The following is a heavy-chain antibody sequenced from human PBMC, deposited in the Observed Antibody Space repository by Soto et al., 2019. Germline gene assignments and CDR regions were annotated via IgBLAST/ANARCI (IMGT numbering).Heavy chain of an antibody. CDR1: GYTFTGYY. CDR2: INPNSGGT. CDR3: LIETCATKRDFKNWFDP. J-gene: IGHJ5*02. D-gene: IGHD1-1*01. Sequence: QVQLVQSGAEVKKPGASVKVSCKASGYTFTGYYMHWVRQAPGQGLEWMGWINPNSGGTNYAQKFRRWVTMTSDTSISTAYMELSRLRSDDMAVYYCLIETCATKRDFKNWFDPWGQGTLVTVFS. V-gene: IGHV1-2*04.